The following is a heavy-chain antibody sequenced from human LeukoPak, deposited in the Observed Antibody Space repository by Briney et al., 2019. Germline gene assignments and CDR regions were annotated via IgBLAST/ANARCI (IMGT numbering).Heavy chain of an antibody. Sequence: PSQILSLTCAVSGDSITSIGSSWSWIRQPLGKGLEWIGYIYHSGGAYYNPSLKSRVTISLDRSSNQFSLKLNSVTAADTAVYYCARDFIAQSPVPAYWGQGTLVSVSS. V-gene: IGHV4-30-2*01. CDR3: ARDFIAQSPVPAY. CDR2: IYHSGGA. J-gene: IGHJ4*02. CDR1: GDSITSIGSS. D-gene: IGHD1-14*01.